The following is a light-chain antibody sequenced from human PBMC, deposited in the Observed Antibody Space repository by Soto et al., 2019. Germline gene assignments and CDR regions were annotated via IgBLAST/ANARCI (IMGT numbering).Light chain of an antibody. CDR1: QGIRSY. V-gene: IGKV1-8*01. J-gene: IGKJ4*01. CDR2: AAS. CDR3: QQYYSYPGT. Sequence: AIRMTQSPSSFSASTGDRVTITCRASQGIRSYLAWYQQKPGKAPKLLIYAASTLQSGVPSRFSGSGSGTDFTLTISCLQSEDFATYYCQQYYSYPGTFGGGTKVEIK.